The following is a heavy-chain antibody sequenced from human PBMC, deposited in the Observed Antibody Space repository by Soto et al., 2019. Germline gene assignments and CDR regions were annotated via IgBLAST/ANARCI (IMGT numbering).Heavy chain of an antibody. CDR3: ASLRPWFGEPWRGQDFDF. Sequence: QVQLVQSGAEVRKPGASVKVSCKASGYSVTSYYIHWVRQAPGQGLEWMGIVNPSGDATTYAQRFQGRVTMTSDTSTNTSYMGLSSLTSEDTAIYLCASLRPWFGEPWRGQDFDFWGQGTLVTVSS. CDR1: GYSVTSYY. CDR2: VNPSGDAT. V-gene: IGHV1-46*03. J-gene: IGHJ4*02. D-gene: IGHD3-10*01.